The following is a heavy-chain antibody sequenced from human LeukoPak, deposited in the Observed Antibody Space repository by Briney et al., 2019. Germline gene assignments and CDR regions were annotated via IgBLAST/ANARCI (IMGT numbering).Heavy chain of an antibody. CDR3: ARNFKDSSGYYYLDY. V-gene: IGHV3-21*01. CDR2: ISSSSSCI. J-gene: IGHJ4*02. CDR1: GFTFSSYS. D-gene: IGHD3-22*01. Sequence: PGGSLRLSCAASGFTFSSYSMNWVRQAPGKGLEWVSSISSSSSCIYYADSVKGRFTISRDNAKNSLYLQMNSLRAEDTAVYYCARNFKDSSGYYYLDYWGQGTLVTVSS.